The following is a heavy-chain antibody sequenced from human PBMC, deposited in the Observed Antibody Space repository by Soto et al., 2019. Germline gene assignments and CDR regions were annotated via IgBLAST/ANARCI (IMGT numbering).Heavy chain of an antibody. Sequence: GGSLRLSCAASGFTFSDHYMDWVRQAPGKGLEWVGRTRNKANSYTTEYAASVKGRFTIPRDVSKNSLLLQMNSLKTEDTAVYYCASTVRLDTAMASYGMDVWGQGTTVTVSS. CDR3: ASTVRLDTAMASYGMDV. CDR2: TRNKANSYTT. J-gene: IGHJ6*02. CDR1: GFTFSDHY. V-gene: IGHV3-72*01. D-gene: IGHD5-18*01.